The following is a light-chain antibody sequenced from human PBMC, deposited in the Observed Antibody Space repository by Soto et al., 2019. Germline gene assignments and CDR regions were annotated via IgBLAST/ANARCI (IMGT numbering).Light chain of an antibody. V-gene: IGKV1-33*01. CDR3: QQYDFLTT. J-gene: IGKJ5*01. CDR2: AAS. Sequence: DIQMTQSPSSLAASIGDRVTITCQASQDITNFLNWYQQTPGKGPKLLIYAASNFETGVPARFRGSGSGTDFTFTISRLQPEEIATYYCQQYDFLTTFGQGKPLEIK. CDR1: QDITNF.